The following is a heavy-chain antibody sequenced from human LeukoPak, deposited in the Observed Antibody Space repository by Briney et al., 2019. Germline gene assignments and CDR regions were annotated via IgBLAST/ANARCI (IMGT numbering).Heavy chain of an antibody. D-gene: IGHD3-10*01. Sequence: PGGSLRLSCAASGFTFSNYWMHWVRQAPGKGLVWVSRINSDGSSTTYADSVKGRFTISRDNAKNTLYLQMNSLRAGDTAVYYCARDYGRSRDYGMDVWGQGTTVTVSS. CDR2: INSDGSST. V-gene: IGHV3-74*03. J-gene: IGHJ6*02. CDR3: ARDYGRSRDYGMDV. CDR1: GFTFSNYW.